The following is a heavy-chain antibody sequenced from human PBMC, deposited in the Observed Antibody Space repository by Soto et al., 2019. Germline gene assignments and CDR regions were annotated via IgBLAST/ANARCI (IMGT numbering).Heavy chain of an antibody. Sequence: SETLSLTCTVSGGSISSYYWSWIRQPPGKGLEWIGYIYYSGSTSYNPSLKSRVTISVDTSKNQFSLKMTSVTAADTFLYYCASHARYYDSWSGYSPYIGAIWDYWGQGTLVTVSS. CDR2: IYYSGST. CDR3: ASHARYYDSWSGYSPYIGAIWDY. J-gene: IGHJ4*02. D-gene: IGHD3-3*01. V-gene: IGHV4-59*08. CDR1: GGSISSYY.